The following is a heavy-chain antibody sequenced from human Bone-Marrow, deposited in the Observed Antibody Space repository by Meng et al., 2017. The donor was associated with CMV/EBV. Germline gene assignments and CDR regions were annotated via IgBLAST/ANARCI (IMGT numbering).Heavy chain of an antibody. J-gene: IGHJ5*02. D-gene: IGHD2-2*01. V-gene: IGHV4-39*07. CDR1: GGSISSSSYY. Sequence: GSLRLSCTASGGSISSSSYYWGWIRQPPGKGLEWIGSIYYSGSTYYNPSLKSRVTISVDTSKNQFSLKLSSVTAADTAVYYCAREDILVVPAASNWLDPWGQGTRVTGSS. CDR2: IYYSGST. CDR3: AREDILVVPAASNWLDP.